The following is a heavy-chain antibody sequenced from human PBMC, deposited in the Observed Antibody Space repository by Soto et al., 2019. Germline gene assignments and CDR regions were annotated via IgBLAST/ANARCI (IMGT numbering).Heavy chain of an antibody. J-gene: IGHJ6*02. CDR1: GYTFTSYA. D-gene: IGHD1-26*01. CDR2: INAGNGNT. V-gene: IGHV1-3*01. CDR3: ARVGEGATSKYYYYYGMGV. Sequence: ASVKVSCKASGYTFTSYAMHWVRQAPGQRLEWMGWINAGNGNTKYSQKFQGRVTITRDTSASTAYMELSSLRSEDTAVYYCARVGEGATSKYYYYYGMGVWGQGTTVTVSS.